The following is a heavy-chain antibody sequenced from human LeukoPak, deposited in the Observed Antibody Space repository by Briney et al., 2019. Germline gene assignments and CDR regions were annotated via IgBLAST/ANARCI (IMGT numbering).Heavy chain of an antibody. Sequence: GGSLRLSCAASGFTFSSYSTNWVRQAPGKGLEWVSYISSSSSTIYYADSAKGRFTISRDNAKNSLYLQMNSLRAEDTAVYYCARDNYGDYEFPGIYFQHWGQGTLVTVSS. V-gene: IGHV3-48*01. CDR1: GFTFSSYS. J-gene: IGHJ1*01. D-gene: IGHD4-17*01. CDR3: ARDNYGDYEFPGIYFQH. CDR2: ISSSSSTI.